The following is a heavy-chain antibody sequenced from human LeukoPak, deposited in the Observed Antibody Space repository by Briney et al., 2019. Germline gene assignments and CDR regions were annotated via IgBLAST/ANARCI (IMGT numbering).Heavy chain of an antibody. V-gene: IGHV1-18*01. Sequence: GASVRVSCKASGYTFTTHGITWVRQAPGQGLEWKGWINSYNGNTNYAQKLQGRVTMTTDTSTSTAFMELRSLRPDDTAVYYCARDNWGSSYYYYGLDVWGQGTTVTVS. CDR1: GYTFTTHG. CDR3: ARDNWGSSYYYYGLDV. J-gene: IGHJ6*02. CDR2: INSYNGNT. D-gene: IGHD7-27*01.